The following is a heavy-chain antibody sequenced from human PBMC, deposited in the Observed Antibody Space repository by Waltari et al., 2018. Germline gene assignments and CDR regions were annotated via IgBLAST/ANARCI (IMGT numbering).Heavy chain of an antibody. J-gene: IGHJ4*02. D-gene: IGHD2-15*01. CDR2: INHSGST. V-gene: IGHV4-34*01. Sequence: QVQLQQWGAGLLKPSETLSLTCAVYGGSFSGYYWSWIRQPPGKGLEWIGEINHSGSTNYNPSLKSRVTISVDTSKNQFSRKLSSVTAADTAVYYCARVPSLYCSGGSCYLDYWGQGTLVTVSS. CDR3: ARVPSLYCSGGSCYLDY. CDR1: GGSFSGYY.